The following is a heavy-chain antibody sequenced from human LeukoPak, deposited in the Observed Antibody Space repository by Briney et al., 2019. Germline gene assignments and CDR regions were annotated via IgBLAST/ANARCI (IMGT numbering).Heavy chain of an antibody. V-gene: IGHV3-23*01. CDR1: GFTFSSYA. D-gene: IGHD6-19*01. CDR2: ISGSGGST. CDR3: AKVKYSSGWYGSRVPNWFDP. J-gene: IGHJ5*02. Sequence: GGSLRLSCAASGFTFSSYAMSWVRQAPGKGLEWVSAISGSGGSTYYADSVKGRFTISRDNSKNTLYLKMNSLRAEDTAVYYCAKVKYSSGWYGSRVPNWFDPWGQGTLVTVSS.